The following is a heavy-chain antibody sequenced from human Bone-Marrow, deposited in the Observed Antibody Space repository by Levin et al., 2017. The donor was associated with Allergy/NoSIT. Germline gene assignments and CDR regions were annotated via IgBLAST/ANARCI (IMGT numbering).Heavy chain of an antibody. Sequence: SQTLSLTCTVSGGSISSYYWSWIRQPPGKGLEWIGYIYYSGSTNYNPSLKSRVTISVDTSKNQFSLKLSSVTAADTAVYYCARERGVITPYFDYWGQGTLVTVSS. CDR3: ARERGVITPYFDY. CDR1: GGSISSYY. J-gene: IGHJ4*02. CDR2: IYYSGST. V-gene: IGHV4-59*01. D-gene: IGHD3-22*01.